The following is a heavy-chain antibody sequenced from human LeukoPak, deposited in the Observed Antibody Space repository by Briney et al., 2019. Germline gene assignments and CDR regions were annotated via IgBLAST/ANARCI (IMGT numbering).Heavy chain of an antibody. D-gene: IGHD5-18*01. CDR3: ARARQDTAMVEYYYYYMDV. CDR2: INPNSGGT. V-gene: IGHV1-2*02. Sequence: ASVKVSCKASGYTFTGYYMHWVRQAPGQGLEWMGWINPNSGGTNYAQKLQGRVTMTTDTSTSTAYMELRSLRSDDTAVYYCARARQDTAMVEYYYYYMDVWGKGTTVTVSS. J-gene: IGHJ6*03. CDR1: GYTFTGYY.